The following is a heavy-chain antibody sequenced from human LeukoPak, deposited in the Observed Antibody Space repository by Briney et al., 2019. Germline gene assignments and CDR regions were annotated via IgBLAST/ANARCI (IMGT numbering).Heavy chain of an antibody. J-gene: IGHJ4*02. Sequence: SETLSLTCTVSGDSISSSSYYWGWIRQPPGKGLEWIGSIYYSGSTYCNPSLKSRVTISVDTSKNQFSLKLSSVTAADTAVYYCARYTSLGLVYWGQGTLVTVSS. D-gene: IGHD6-6*01. CDR1: GDSISSSSYY. CDR3: ARYTSLGLVY. CDR2: IYYSGST. V-gene: IGHV4-39*01.